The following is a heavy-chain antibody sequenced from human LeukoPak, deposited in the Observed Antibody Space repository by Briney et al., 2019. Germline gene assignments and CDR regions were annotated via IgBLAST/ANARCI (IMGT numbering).Heavy chain of an antibody. Sequence: GGSLRLSCAASGFTFHNYAMSWVRQSPGKGLEWVSAISGSGGSTYYADSVKGRLAISRDNSKNTLYLQRDSLRAEDTAVYYCAKGGGSHEFDVWGQGTMVTVSS. V-gene: IGHV3-23*01. J-gene: IGHJ3*01. CDR2: ISGSGGST. D-gene: IGHD2-15*01. CDR3: AKGGGSHEFDV. CDR1: GFTFHNYA.